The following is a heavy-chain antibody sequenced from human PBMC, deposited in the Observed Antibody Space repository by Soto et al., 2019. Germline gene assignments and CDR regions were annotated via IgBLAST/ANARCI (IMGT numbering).Heavy chain of an antibody. CDR2: INPNSGGT. D-gene: IGHD3-22*01. Sequence: ASVKVSCKASGYTFTGYYMHWVRQAPGQGLEWMGWINPNSGGTNYAQKFQGRVTMTRDTSISTAYMELSRLRSDDTAVYYCARDQYYDSSGHPMVYWGQGTLVTVSS. CDR1: GYTFTGYY. CDR3: ARDQYYDSSGHPMVY. V-gene: IGHV1-2*02. J-gene: IGHJ4*02.